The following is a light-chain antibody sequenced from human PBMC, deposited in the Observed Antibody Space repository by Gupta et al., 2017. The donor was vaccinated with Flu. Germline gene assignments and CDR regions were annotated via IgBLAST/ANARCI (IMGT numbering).Light chain of an antibody. CDR1: SYDIGTYNF. V-gene: IGLV2-11*01. CDR3: CSYAGTNKWL. Sequence: QSALTQTRSLSGSPGQSVTISCSGTSYDIGTYNFVSWYQQHPGKAPKLMIFDVTRRPSGVPDRFSGSKSGNTASLTISGLQPDDEADYYCCSYAGTNKWLFGGGTKLT. CDR2: DVT. J-gene: IGLJ2*01.